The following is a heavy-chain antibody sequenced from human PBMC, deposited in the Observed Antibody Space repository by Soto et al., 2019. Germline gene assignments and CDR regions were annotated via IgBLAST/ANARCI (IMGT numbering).Heavy chain of an antibody. CDR2: IMPVFATP. CDR3: ARDKDRQQLGGNYGDILDV. D-gene: IGHD4-17*01. CDR1: GGTFSTSA. J-gene: IGHJ6*02. V-gene: IGHV1-69*12. Sequence: QVQLMQSGADVKKPGSSVKVSCKASGGTFSTSAISWVRQAPGEGLEWVGGIMPVFATPDYAQKFQGRVTISADESTTTAYLEMTSLTTGDTAVYYCARDKDRQQLGGNYGDILDVWGQGTAITVSS.